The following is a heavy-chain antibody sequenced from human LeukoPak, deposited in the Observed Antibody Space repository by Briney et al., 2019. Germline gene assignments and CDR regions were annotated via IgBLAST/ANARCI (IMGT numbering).Heavy chain of an antibody. D-gene: IGHD4-23*01. V-gene: IGHV4-30-4*01. J-gene: IGHJ4*02. CDR1: GGSINSGAHY. CDR3: ARYYGGNSNFDY. CDR2: ISYSGST. Sequence: SETLSLTCTVSGGSINSGAHYWSWVRQPPGKGLQWIGYISYSGSTYYNPSLKSRVTISVDTSKNQFSLKLSSVTAADTAVYYCARYYGGNSNFDYWGQGTLVTVSS.